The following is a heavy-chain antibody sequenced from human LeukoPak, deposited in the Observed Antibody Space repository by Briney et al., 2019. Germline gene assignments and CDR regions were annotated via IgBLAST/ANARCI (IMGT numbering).Heavy chain of an antibody. CDR2: IYYSGST. D-gene: IGHD3-10*01. CDR3: ARPMVRGVNDALDI. Sequence: RPSETLSLTCTVSGGSISTYYWCWIRQPPGMGLEWIGYIYYSGSTNYNPSLKSRVTISVDTSKNQFSLKLSSVTAADTAVYYCARPMVRGVNDALDIWGQGTMVTVSS. V-gene: IGHV4-59*08. CDR1: GGSISTYY. J-gene: IGHJ3*02.